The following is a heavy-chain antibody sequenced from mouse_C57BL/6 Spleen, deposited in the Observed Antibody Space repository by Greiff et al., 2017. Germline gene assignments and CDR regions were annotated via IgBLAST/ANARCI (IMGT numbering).Heavy chain of an antibody. J-gene: IGHJ2*01. CDR1: GYTFTDYY. Sequence: EVQLQQSGPELVKPGASVKIPCKASGYTFTDYYMDWVKQSHGKSLEWIGDINPNNGGTIYNQKFKGKATLTVDKSSSTAYMQLRRLTSEDDAVYYCSRSTAYYGSRRDFDYWGKGTTRTVSS. CDR2: INPNNGGT. D-gene: IGHD1-1*01. CDR3: SRSTAYYGSRRDFDY. V-gene: IGHV1-18*01.